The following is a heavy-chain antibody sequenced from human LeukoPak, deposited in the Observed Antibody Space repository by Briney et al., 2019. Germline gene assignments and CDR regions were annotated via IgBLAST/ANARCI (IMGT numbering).Heavy chain of an antibody. CDR3: ARQGELAIDY. CDR1: GGSITNYY. Sequence: SETLSLTCSVSGGSITNYYWSWIRQSPGKGLEWVGFIYNTGRTNYNPSLQSRVTMSIDTSKNQFSLKLSSVTAADTAVYYCARQGELAIDYWGQGTLVTVSS. CDR2: IYNTGRT. J-gene: IGHJ4*02. V-gene: IGHV4-59*08. D-gene: IGHD1-26*01.